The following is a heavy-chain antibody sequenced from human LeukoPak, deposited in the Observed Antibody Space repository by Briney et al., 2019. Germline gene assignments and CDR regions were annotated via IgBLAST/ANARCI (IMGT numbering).Heavy chain of an antibody. CDR1: GGTFSSYA. J-gene: IGHJ4*02. Sequence: SVKVSCKASGGTFSSYAISWVRQAPGQGLEWMGRIIPILGIANYAQKFQGRVTTTADKSTSTAYMELSSLRSEDTAVYYCARVFIAAAGYYFDYWGQGTLVTVSS. CDR2: IIPILGIA. D-gene: IGHD6-13*01. CDR3: ARVFIAAAGYYFDY. V-gene: IGHV1-69*04.